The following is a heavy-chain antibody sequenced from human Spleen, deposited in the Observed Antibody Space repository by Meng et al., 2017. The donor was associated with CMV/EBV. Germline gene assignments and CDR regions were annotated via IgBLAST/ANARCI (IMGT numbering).Heavy chain of an antibody. D-gene: IGHD3-22*01. V-gene: IGHV6-1*01. CDR1: GDSVSSNSAA. J-gene: IGHJ4*02. CDR2: TYYRSKWYN. CDR3: ARRPVNYYDSSGYYYGLGFDY. Sequence: LRLSCAISGDSVSSNSAAWNWIRQSPSRGLEWLGRTYYRSKWYNDYAVSVKSRITINPDTSKNQFSLQLNSVTPEDTAVYYCARRPVNYYDSSGYYYGLGFDYWGQGTLVTVSS.